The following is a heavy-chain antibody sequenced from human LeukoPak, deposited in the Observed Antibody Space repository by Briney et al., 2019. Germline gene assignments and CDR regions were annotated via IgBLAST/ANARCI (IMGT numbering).Heavy chain of an antibody. V-gene: IGHV3-74*01. Sequence: PGRSLRLSCTASRFSFSGHWMHWARQLPGKGLVWVSRISPTGSTTSYAVSVKGRFTVSRDNAKNTLYLQVNNLRAEDTAVYYCARGPNSNWSGLDFWGQGTLLTVSS. D-gene: IGHD6-6*01. J-gene: IGHJ4*02. CDR2: ISPTGSTT. CDR3: ARGPNSNWSGLDF. CDR1: RFSFSGHW.